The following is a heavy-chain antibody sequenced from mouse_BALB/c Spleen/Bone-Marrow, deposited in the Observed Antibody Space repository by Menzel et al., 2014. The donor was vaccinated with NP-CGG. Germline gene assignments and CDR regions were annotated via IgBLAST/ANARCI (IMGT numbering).Heavy chain of an antibody. CDR3: ARDRGLTYFDY. Sequence: EVNVVESGGGLVQPGDSLRLSCATSGFTFTDYYMNWVRQPPGKAPEWLGFIRNKANGYTTEYSAPVKGRFTISRDNSQSILYLQMNTLRAEDSATYYCARDRGLTYFDYWGQGTTLTVSS. V-gene: IGHV7-3*02. D-gene: IGHD2-4*01. J-gene: IGHJ2*01. CDR2: IRNKANGYTT. CDR1: GFTFTDYY.